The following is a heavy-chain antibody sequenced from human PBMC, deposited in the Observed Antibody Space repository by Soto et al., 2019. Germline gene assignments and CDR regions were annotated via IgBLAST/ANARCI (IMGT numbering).Heavy chain of an antibody. CDR1: GGTFSSYA. D-gene: IGHD4-17*01. Sequence: GAAVKVCCRASGGTFSSYAISWVRQAPGQGLEWMGGIIPIFGTANYAQNFQGRVTITADESTSTAYMELSSLRSEDTAVYYCARDPDDYGGKRGFDPWGQGTLVTVSS. V-gene: IGHV1-69*13. J-gene: IGHJ5*02. CDR3: ARDPDDYGGKRGFDP. CDR2: IIPIFGTA.